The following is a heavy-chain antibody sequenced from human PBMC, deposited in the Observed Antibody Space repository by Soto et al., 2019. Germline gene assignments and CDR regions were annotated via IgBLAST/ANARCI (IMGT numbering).Heavy chain of an antibody. J-gene: IGHJ5*02. CDR1: VFTFRSFT. CDR3: TRDASRDSSARGWFDP. V-gene: IGHV3-21*01. CDR2: ISSNSAYI. D-gene: IGHD6-13*01. Sequence: GGSLRLSCAASVFTFRSFTMNWVRQAPGKGLEWVSTISSNSAYIYYTDALRGRFTISRDNAKNSLHLQMNSLRAEDTAVYYCTRDASRDSSARGWFDPWGPGTLVTVSS.